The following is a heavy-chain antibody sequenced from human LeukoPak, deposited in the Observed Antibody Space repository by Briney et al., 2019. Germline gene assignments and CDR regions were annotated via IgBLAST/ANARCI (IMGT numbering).Heavy chain of an antibody. J-gene: IGHJ4*02. Sequence: SETLSLTCAVYGGSFSGYYWSWIRQPPGKGQEWIGEINHSGSTNYNPSLKSRVTISVDTSKNQFSLKLSSVTAADTAVYYCAVTYYDFWSGYFSFDYWGQGTLVTVSS. CDR2: INHSGST. CDR1: GGSFSGYY. D-gene: IGHD3-3*01. V-gene: IGHV4-34*01. CDR3: AVTYYDFWSGYFSFDY.